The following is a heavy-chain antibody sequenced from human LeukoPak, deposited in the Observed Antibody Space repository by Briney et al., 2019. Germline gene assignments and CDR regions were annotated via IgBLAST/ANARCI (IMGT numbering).Heavy chain of an antibody. V-gene: IGHV3-21*01. Sequence: GGSLRLSCAASGFTVSSNYMSWVRQAPGKGLEWVASISAFSTYVYYPDSVKGRFTVSRDNARNSVYLQLDSLRAEDTAVYYCATGVAVALRAFDIWGQGTMVTVSS. CDR2: ISAFSTYV. J-gene: IGHJ3*02. D-gene: IGHD6-19*01. CDR3: ATGVAVALRAFDI. CDR1: GFTVSSNY.